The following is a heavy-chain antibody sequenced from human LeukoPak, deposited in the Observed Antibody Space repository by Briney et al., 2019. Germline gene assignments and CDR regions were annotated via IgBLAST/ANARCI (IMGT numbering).Heavy chain of an antibody. J-gene: IGHJ3*02. CDR1: GGSISSYY. Sequence: SETLSLTCTVSGGSISSYYWSWIRLPPGKGLEWIGYIYYSGSTNYNPSLKSRVTISVDTSKNQFSLKLSSVTAADTAVYYCASSGWYLQAAFDIWGQGTMVTVSS. D-gene: IGHD6-13*01. CDR3: ASSGWYLQAAFDI. V-gene: IGHV4-59*01. CDR2: IYYSGST.